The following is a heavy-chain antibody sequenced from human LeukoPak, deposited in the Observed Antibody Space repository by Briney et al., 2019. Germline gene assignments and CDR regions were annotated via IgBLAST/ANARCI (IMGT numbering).Heavy chain of an antibody. CDR3: SRERISWNDVGGLFDY. V-gene: IGHV3-53*01. CDR1: SCSVSSNY. Sequence: CGASSCSVSSNYLMCVVQSPGKGLEEVSLIYSGGSTSYADSVNGRFTFSRDNSKNKLYLQMNRLRAEATAVDYCSRERISWNDVGGLFDYSGQGTLVTVSS. J-gene: IGHJ4*02. D-gene: IGHD1-1*01. CDR2: IYSGGST.